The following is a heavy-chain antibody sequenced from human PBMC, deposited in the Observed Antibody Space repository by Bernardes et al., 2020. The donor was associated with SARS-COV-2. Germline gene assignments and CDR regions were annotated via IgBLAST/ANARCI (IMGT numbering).Heavy chain of an antibody. CDR2: ISSSGSTI. Sequence: GWSLRLSCAASGFTFSSYEMNWVRQAPGKGLEWVSYISSSGSTIYYADSVKGRFTISRDNAKNSLYLQMNSLRAEDTAVYYCAREDDGVVAYYGMDVWGQGTTVTVSS. CDR1: GFTFSSYE. CDR3: AREDDGVVAYYGMDV. D-gene: IGHD2-15*01. V-gene: IGHV3-48*03. J-gene: IGHJ6*02.